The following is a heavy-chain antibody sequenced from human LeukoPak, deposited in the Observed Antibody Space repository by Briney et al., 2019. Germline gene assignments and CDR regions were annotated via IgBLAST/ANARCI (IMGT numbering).Heavy chain of an antibody. CDR3: ARVLSSSNFDY. CDR1: GFTFSSYA. CDR2: ISYDGSNK. J-gene: IGHJ4*02. Sequence: GGSLRLSCAASGFTFSSYAMHWVRQAPDKGLEWVAVISYDGSNKYYADSVKGRFTISRDNSKNTLYLQMNSLRAEDTAVYYCARVLSSSNFDYWGQGTLVTVSS. V-gene: IGHV3-30*04. D-gene: IGHD6-6*01.